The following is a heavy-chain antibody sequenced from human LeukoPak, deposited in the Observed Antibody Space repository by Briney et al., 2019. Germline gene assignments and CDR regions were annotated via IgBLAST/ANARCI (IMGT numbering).Heavy chain of an antibody. Sequence: GGSLRLSCAASGFTFSSYGMHWVRQAPGNGLEWVAVISYDGSNNYYADSVKGRFTISRDNSKNTLYLQMNSLRAEDTAVYYCARDRFEMATTYYYGTDVWGQGTTVTVSS. CDR3: ARDRFEMATTYYYGTDV. V-gene: IGHV3-30*03. J-gene: IGHJ6*02. D-gene: IGHD5-24*01. CDR1: GFTFSSYG. CDR2: ISYDGSNN.